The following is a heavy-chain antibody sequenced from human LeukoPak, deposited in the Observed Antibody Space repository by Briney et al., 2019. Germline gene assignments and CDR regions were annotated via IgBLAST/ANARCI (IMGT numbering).Heavy chain of an antibody. Sequence: PGGSLRLSCAASGFTFSSYAMSWVRQAPGKGLEWVSAISGSGGRTYYADSVKGRFTISRDNAKNSLYLQMNSLRVEDTAVYYCARDHSFDYWGQGTLVTVSS. J-gene: IGHJ4*02. V-gene: IGHV3-23*01. CDR2: ISGSGGRT. CDR1: GFTFSSYA. CDR3: ARDHSFDY.